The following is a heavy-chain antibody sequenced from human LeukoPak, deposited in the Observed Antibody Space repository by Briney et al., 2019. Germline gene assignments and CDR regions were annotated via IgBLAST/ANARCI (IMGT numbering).Heavy chain of an antibody. CDR2: IHSSGST. J-gene: IGHJ4*02. Sequence: PSETLSLTCTVSGGSISGSYWSWIRQPPEKGLEWIGFIHSSGSTDYSPSLKSRVIIAVDTSKNQFSLKLSSVTAADTAVYYCARSSAHAAMPFDYWGQGTLVTVSS. CDR3: ARSSAHAAMPFDY. V-gene: IGHV4-59*08. D-gene: IGHD2-2*01. CDR1: GGSISGSY.